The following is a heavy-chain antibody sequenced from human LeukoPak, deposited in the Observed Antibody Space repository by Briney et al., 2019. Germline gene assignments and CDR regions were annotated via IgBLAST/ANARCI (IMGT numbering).Heavy chain of an antibody. V-gene: IGHV3-30*03. CDR1: GFTFSSYG. CDR3: ARVWQDYSGVDY. D-gene: IGHD2-21*01. J-gene: IGHJ4*02. Sequence: GGSLRLSCGASGFTFSSYGMHWVRQAPGKGLEWVAIISFDGNNKYYADSVRGRFTISRDNSKNTLYLQMNSLRAEDTAVYYCARVWQDYSGVDYWGQGTLVTVSS. CDR2: ISFDGNNK.